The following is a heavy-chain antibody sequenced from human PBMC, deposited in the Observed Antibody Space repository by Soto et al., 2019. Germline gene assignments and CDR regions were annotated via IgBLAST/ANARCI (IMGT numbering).Heavy chain of an antibody. V-gene: IGHV1-18*01. CDR3: RYCSSTSCYGDAFDI. D-gene: IGHD2-2*01. J-gene: IGHJ3*02. CDR1: GYTFTSYG. CDR2: ISAYNGNT. Sequence: QVQLVQSGAEVKKPGASVKVSCKASGYTFTSYGISWVRQAPGQGLEWMGWISAYNGNTNYAQKLQGRVTMTTDTSTSKAYMELRSLRSDDTAVYYCRYCSSTSCYGDAFDIWGQGTMVTVSS.